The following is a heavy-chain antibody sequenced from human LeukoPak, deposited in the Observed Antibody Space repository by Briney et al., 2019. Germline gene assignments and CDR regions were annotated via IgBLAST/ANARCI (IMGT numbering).Heavy chain of an antibody. Sequence: GGSLRLSCAASGFTFSSYWMHWVRQAPGKGLVWVSRINSDGSSTSYADSVKGRFTISRDNAKNTLYLQMNSLRAGDTAVYYCAREEGYSSTAPDYWGQGTLVTVSS. CDR3: AREEGYSSTAPDY. CDR1: GFTFSSYW. D-gene: IGHD6-13*01. J-gene: IGHJ4*02. CDR2: INSDGSST. V-gene: IGHV3-74*01.